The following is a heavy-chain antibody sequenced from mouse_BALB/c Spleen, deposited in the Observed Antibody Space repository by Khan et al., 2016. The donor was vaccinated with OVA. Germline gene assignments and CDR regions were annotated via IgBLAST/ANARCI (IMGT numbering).Heavy chain of an antibody. CDR3: ARRGRGWHVDY. D-gene: IGHD1-1*02. CDR1: GYTFINYW. V-gene: IGHV1-7*01. Sequence: VQLQESGAELAKPGASVKMSCKASGYTFINYWILWVKQRPGQGLEWIGYINPSTGYTEYNQNFKDKATLTADKSTSTAYMQLSSLTSEDPAVDYCARRGRGWHVDYWGQGTTLTVSS. CDR2: INPSTGYT. J-gene: IGHJ2*01.